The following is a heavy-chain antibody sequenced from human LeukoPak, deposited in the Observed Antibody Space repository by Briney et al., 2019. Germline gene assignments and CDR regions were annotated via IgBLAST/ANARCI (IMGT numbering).Heavy chain of an antibody. CDR1: GYTFTAYY. CDR2: INPDSGAT. V-gene: IGHV1-2*02. CDR3: ARVPLLTQCTDGSCYEGPIDH. Sequence: ASVKVSCKASGYTFTAYYMHWVRQAPGQGLEWMGWINPDSGATNYAQNFQGRVTMTRDTPITTVYMELTRLRSDATAVYFCARVPLLTQCTDGSCYEGPIDHWGQGALVSVSS. D-gene: IGHD2-15*01. J-gene: IGHJ4*02.